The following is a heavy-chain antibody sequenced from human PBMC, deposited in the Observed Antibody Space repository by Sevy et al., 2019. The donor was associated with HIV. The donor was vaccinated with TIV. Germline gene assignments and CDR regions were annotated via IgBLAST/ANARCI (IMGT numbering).Heavy chain of an antibody. V-gene: IGHV4-59*01. J-gene: IGHJ4*02. CDR1: GGSISSYF. D-gene: IGHD1-1*01. Sequence: SETLSLTCSVSGGSISSYFWTWVRQSPGKGLEWIGNIYFTGNTDYSPSLKSRVTLSLDISKSHFSLILNSVTAADTAVYYCARDSTTRPRVLDYWGQGTLVTVSS. CDR3: ARDSTTRPRVLDY. CDR2: IYFTGNT.